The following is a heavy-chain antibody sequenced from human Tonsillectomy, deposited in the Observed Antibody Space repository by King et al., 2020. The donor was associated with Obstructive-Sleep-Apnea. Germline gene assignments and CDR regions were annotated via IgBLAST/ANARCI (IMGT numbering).Heavy chain of an antibody. Sequence: VQLVQSGAEVKKPGESLKISCKGSGYSFTSYWIGWVRQMPGKGLEWMGIIYPGDSDTRYSPSFQGQVTISADKSISTAYLQWSSLKASETAMYYCARAPSDTAMVTVYFDYWGQGTLVTVSS. D-gene: IGHD5-18*01. V-gene: IGHV5-51*01. CDR3: ARAPSDTAMVTVYFDY. CDR2: IYPGDSDT. J-gene: IGHJ4*02. CDR1: GYSFTSYW.